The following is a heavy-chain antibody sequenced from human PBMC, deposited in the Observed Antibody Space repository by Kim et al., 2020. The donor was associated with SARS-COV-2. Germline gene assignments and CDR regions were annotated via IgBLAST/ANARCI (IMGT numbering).Heavy chain of an antibody. CDR3: VRDLDWILHDY. CDR2: T. J-gene: IGHJ4*02. V-gene: IGHV3-74*01. D-gene: IGHD3-3*01. Sequence: TSSAGSVRGRVTICRDNAKRTLYLHMNSMRAEYTAVYYCVRDLDWILHDYWGQGTLVTVSS.